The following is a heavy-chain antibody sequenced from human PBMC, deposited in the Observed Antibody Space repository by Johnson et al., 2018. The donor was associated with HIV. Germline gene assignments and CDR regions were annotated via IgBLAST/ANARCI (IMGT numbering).Heavy chain of an antibody. CDR2: ISYDGSDK. D-gene: IGHD3-22*01. CDR1: GFTFSSYG. J-gene: IGHJ3*02. Sequence: QVQLVESGGGVVQPGRSLTLSCAASGFTFSSYGLHWVCQAPAKGLEWVAFISYDGSDKYYADSVKGRFTISRDNSKNTLYLQMNSLRAEDTAVYYCAKDLSASSGYHDAFDIWGQGTMVTVSS. CDR3: AKDLSASSGYHDAFDI. V-gene: IGHV3-30*18.